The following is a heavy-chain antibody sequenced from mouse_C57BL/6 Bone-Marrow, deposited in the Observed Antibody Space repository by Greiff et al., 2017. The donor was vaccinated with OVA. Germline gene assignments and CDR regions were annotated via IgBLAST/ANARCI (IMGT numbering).Heavy chain of an antibody. J-gene: IGHJ1*03. CDR2: IDPSDSET. D-gene: IGHD1-1*01. Sequence: HVQLQQPGAELVRPGSSVKLSCKASGYTFTSYWMHWVKQRPIQGLEWIGNIDPSDSETHYNQKFKDKATLTVDKSSSTAYMQLSSLTSEDSAVYYCARNGNYGSRRYFDVWGTGTTVTVSS. CDR3: ARNGNYGSRRYFDV. V-gene: IGHV1-52*01. CDR1: GYTFTSYW.